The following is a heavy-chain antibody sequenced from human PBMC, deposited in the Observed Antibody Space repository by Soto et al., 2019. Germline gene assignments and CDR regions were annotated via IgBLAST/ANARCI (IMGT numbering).Heavy chain of an antibody. J-gene: IGHJ6*02. CDR2: ISGSGGST. CDR3: ARDRSAMVRGGDMDV. CDR1: GFTFSSYA. D-gene: IGHD3-10*01. Sequence: EVQLLESGGGLVQPGGSLRLSCAASGFTFSSYAMSWVRQAPGKGLEWVSAISGSGGSTYYADSVKGRFTISRDNSKNTLYLQMNSLRAEDTAVYYCARDRSAMVRGGDMDVWGQGTTVTVSS. V-gene: IGHV3-23*01.